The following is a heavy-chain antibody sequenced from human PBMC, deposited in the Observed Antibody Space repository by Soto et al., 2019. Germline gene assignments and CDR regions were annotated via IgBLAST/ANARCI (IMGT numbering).Heavy chain of an antibody. J-gene: IGHJ3*02. CDR2: IYYDGSNK. D-gene: IGHD2-21*02. CDR1: GFTFRNNG. V-gene: IGHV3-33*01. CDR3: ARSGGCGNACYAFDI. Sequence: QVQLVASGGGVVQPGRSLRLSCAASGFTFRNNGMHWVRQAPGKGLEWVAIIYYDGSNKYYADSVKGRFTISRDNSKNTLDHQLNSLRAEDTAIYYCARSGGCGNACYAFDIWGQGTMVTVSS.